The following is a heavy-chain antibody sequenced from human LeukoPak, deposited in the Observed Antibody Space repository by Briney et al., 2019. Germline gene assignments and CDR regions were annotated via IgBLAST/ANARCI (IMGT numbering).Heavy chain of an antibody. J-gene: IGHJ4*02. CDR3: ARKTYYYDTGSYSKSYSFDY. CDR2: ISRSSTDT. V-gene: IGHV3-11*06. Sequence: PGGSLTLSCAASGLTFINFYMSWIRQATGKGLDWLSDISRSSTDTNYADSVKCRFTISRDNAKNSLFLQLNSLRTEDTAVYYCARKTYYYDTGSYSKSYSFDYWGQGTLVTVSS. CDR1: GLTFINFY. D-gene: IGHD3-10*01.